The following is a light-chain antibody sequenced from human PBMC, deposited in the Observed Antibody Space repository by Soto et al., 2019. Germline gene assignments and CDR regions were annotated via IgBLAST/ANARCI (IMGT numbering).Light chain of an antibody. Sequence: DIQMTQSPSSLSASVGDRVTIACRASQPIANYVSWYQQKPGKPPKSMIYAASTLQSRVSPRFSGSGSGTEFTLTNTRLRPEDSAVYYCQQSAKIPRTFGQGTKVEI. J-gene: IGKJ1*01. CDR2: AAS. V-gene: IGKV1-39*01. CDR1: QPIANY. CDR3: QQSAKIPRT.